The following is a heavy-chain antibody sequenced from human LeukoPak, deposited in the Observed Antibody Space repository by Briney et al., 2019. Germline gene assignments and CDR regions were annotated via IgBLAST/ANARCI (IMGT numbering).Heavy chain of an antibody. D-gene: IGHD4-17*01. Sequence: PSETLSLTCGISGGSLSSSNWWTWVRQPPGKGLEWVGEIYLRGNTNYNPSLESRVTISVDESRTKWSLTLESVTAADTAVYYCARGTITTLTDSWGPGTLVTVSS. CDR3: ARGTITTLTDS. V-gene: IGHV4-4*02. CDR1: GGSLSSSNW. J-gene: IGHJ4*02. CDR2: IYLRGNT.